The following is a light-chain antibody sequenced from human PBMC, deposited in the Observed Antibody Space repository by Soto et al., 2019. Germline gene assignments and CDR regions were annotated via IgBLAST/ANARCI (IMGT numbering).Light chain of an antibody. CDR3: SSYTSSSTRV. Sequence: QSALTQPASVSGSPGQSITISCTGTSSDAGGYNYVSWYQQHPGKAPKLMIYDVSNRPSWVSNRFSGSKSGNTASLTISGHQAEDEADYYCSSYTSSSTRVFGTGTKLTV. CDR2: DVS. CDR1: SSDAGGYNY. V-gene: IGLV2-14*01. J-gene: IGLJ1*01.